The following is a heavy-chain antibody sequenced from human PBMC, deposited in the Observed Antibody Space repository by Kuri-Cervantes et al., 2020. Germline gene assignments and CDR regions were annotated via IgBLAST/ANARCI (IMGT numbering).Heavy chain of an antibody. J-gene: IGHJ4*02. CDR3: ARAGDDYYFDY. Sequence: GSLRLSCAVSGGSISSSNWWSWVRQPPGKGLEWIGEIYHSGSTNYNPSLKSRVTISVDKSKNQFSLKLSSVTAADTAVYYCARAGDDYYFDYWGQGTLVTVSS. CDR2: IYHSGST. V-gene: IGHV4-4*02. D-gene: IGHD3-16*01. CDR1: GGSISSSNW.